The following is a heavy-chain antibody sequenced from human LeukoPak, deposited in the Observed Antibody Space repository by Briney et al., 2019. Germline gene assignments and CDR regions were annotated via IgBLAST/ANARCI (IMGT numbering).Heavy chain of an antibody. CDR1: GFTFSSYS. J-gene: IGHJ6*02. D-gene: IGHD3-3*01. CDR2: ISSSSSYI. V-gene: IGHV3-21*01. CDR3: ARDSMTYYDFWSGYRDYYYGMGV. Sequence: PGGSLRLSCAASGFTFSSYSMNWVRQAPGKGLEWVSSISSSSSYIYYADSVKGRFTISRDNAKNSLYLQMNSLRAEDTAVYYCARDSMTYYDFWSGYRDYYYGMGVWGQGTTVTVSS.